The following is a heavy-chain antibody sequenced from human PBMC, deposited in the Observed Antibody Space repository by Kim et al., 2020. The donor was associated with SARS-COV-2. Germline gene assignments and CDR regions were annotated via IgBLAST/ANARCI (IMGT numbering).Heavy chain of an antibody. Sequence: GRSLRLSCAASGFTFSSYAMHWVRQAPGKGLEWVAVISYDGSNKYYADSVKGRFTISRDNSKNTLYLQMNSLRAEDTAVYYCARDPGAYSSGWSTYYYYGMDVWGQGTTVTVSS. D-gene: IGHD6-19*01. CDR3: ARDPGAYSSGWSTYYYYGMDV. V-gene: IGHV3-30*04. CDR2: ISYDGSNK. J-gene: IGHJ6*02. CDR1: GFTFSSYA.